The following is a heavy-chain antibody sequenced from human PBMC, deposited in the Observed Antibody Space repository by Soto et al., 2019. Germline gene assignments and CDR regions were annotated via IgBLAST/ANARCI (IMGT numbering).Heavy chain of an antibody. Sequence: EVQLVESGGGLVKPGGSLRLSCAASGFTFSNAWMNWVRQAPGKGLEWVGRIKSKTDGGTTDYAAPVKGRFTISRDDSKNTLYLQMNSLKTDDTAVYYCTTLSLYSSSWYWGFDYWGQGTLVTVSS. CDR2: IKSKTDGGTT. CDR1: GFTFSNAW. V-gene: IGHV3-15*07. D-gene: IGHD6-13*01. CDR3: TTLSLYSSSWYWGFDY. J-gene: IGHJ4*02.